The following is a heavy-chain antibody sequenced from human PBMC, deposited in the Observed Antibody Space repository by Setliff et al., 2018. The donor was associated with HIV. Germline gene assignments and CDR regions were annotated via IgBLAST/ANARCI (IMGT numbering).Heavy chain of an antibody. Sequence: PSETLSLTCTVSGGSITRTPYYWGWIRQPPGKGLEWIGSIYHTGITYDNPSLKSRVTISVDTSKNQISLRLSSVTAADTAVYYCARHWRGSGWSNWFDPWGQGTLVTVSS. CDR1: GGSITRTPYY. V-gene: IGHV4-39*01. CDR3: ARHWRGSGWSNWFDP. J-gene: IGHJ5*02. D-gene: IGHD6-19*01. CDR2: IYHTGIT.